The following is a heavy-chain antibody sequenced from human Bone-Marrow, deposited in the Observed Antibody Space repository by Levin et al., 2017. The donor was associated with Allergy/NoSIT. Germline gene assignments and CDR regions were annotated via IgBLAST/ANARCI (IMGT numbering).Heavy chain of an antibody. D-gene: IGHD6-13*01. CDR3: ARYFSSSWHEGLAFDI. V-gene: IGHV1-46*03. J-gene: IGHJ3*02. Sequence: GGSLRLSCKASGYTFTSYYMHWVRQAPGQGLEWMGIINPSGGSTSYAQKFQGRVTMTRDTSTSTVYMELSSLRSEDTAVYYCARYFSSSWHEGLAFDIWGQGTMVTVSS. CDR1: GYTFTSYY. CDR2: INPSGGST.